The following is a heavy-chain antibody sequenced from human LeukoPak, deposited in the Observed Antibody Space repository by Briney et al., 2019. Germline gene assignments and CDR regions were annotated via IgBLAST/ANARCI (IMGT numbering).Heavy chain of an antibody. CDR3: ARGPYLNYYDSSGYYDY. CDR1: GGTFSSYA. V-gene: IGHV1-69*05. Sequence: ASVKVSCKASGGTFSSYAISWVRQAPGQGLEWMGGIIPIFGTANYAQKFQGRVTITTDESTSTACMELSSLRSEDTAVYYCARGPYLNYYDSSGYYDYWGQGTLVTVSS. D-gene: IGHD3-22*01. CDR2: IIPIFGTA. J-gene: IGHJ4*02.